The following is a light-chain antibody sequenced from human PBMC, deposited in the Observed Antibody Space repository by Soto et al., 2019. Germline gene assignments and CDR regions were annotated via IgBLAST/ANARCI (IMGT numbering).Light chain of an antibody. CDR1: QSIGSF. Sequence: DIQMTQSPPTLSASVGDRVTITCRASQSIGSFLACHQQKPGKSPKLLIYKASNLEGGVPSRFSGSGSGTEFTLTISSLQPDDFATYYCQQYERYWTFGQGTKVDMK. V-gene: IGKV1-5*03. CDR2: KAS. CDR3: QQYERYWT. J-gene: IGKJ1*01.